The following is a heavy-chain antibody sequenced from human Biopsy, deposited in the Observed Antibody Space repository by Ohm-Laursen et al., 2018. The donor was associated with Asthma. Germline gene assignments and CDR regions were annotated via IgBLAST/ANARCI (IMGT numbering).Heavy chain of an antibody. D-gene: IGHD6-19*01. CDR2: ISYDGNHK. V-gene: IGHV3-30*18. CDR1: GFMFRSFG. CDR3: AKDFRGIAVAGDRGFDY. Sequence: SLRLSCAASGFMFRSFGMHWVRQAQGKGLERVAVISYDGNHKFYEDSVRGRFTISRDNSKSTLFLQMDSLSAEDTAVYYCAKDFRGIAVAGDRGFDYWGQGTLVTVSS. J-gene: IGHJ4*02.